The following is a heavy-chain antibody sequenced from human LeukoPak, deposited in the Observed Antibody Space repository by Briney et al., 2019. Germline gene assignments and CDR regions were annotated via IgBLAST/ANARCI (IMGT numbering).Heavy chain of an antibody. CDR1: GGSISSGNYY. CDR2: IYTSGST. Sequence: SQTLSLTCTVSGGSISSGNYYWSWIRQPAGKGLEWIGRIYTSGSTNYNPSLKSRVTISVDTSKNQFSLKLSSVTAADTAVYYCARQGEYSSSSAFDIWGQGTMVTVSS. V-gene: IGHV4-61*02. D-gene: IGHD6-6*01. J-gene: IGHJ3*02. CDR3: ARQGEYSSSSAFDI.